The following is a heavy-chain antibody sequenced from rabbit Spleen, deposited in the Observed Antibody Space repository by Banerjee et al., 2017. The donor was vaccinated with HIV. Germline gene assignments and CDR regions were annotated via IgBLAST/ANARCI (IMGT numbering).Heavy chain of an antibody. CDR3: ARGSGWGALDYFNL. CDR1: GFSFSSGYY. D-gene: IGHD4-1*01. Sequence: QSLEESGGDLVKPEGSLTLTCTASGFSFSSGYYMCWVRQAPGKGPEWIAYTYPGFGIRNYANSVKGRFTISSDNAQNTVFLRMTSLTAADTATYFCARGSGWGALDYFNLWGPGTLVTVS. CDR2: TYPGFGIR. V-gene: IGHV1S40*01. J-gene: IGHJ4*01.